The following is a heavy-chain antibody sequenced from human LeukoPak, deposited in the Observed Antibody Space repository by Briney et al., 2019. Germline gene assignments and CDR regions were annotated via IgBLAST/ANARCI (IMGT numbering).Heavy chain of an antibody. CDR2: ISGSGGST. CDR1: GFTFNIYD. Sequence: GGSLRLSCTAWGFTFNIYDIRGLRQAPGKGLEWVSSISGSGGSTYYAESVRGRFTISRDNSKNTLYLQMNSLRAEDTAVYYCAKERDTVVAHAQYSQHWGQGTLVTVSS. J-gene: IGHJ1*01. V-gene: IGHV3-23*01. CDR3: AKERDTVVAHAQYSQH. D-gene: IGHD4-23*01.